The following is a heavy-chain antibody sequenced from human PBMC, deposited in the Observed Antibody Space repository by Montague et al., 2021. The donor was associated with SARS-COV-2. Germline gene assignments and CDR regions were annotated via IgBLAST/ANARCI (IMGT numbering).Heavy chain of an antibody. D-gene: IGHD3-9*01. CDR2: ISSSSSYI. Sequence: SLRLSCAASGFTFSSHSVNWVRQAPGKGLEWVSSISSSSSYIYYADSVKGRFTISRDNAKNSLYLQMNSLRAEDTAVYYCARDAHYDILTGYFGYWGQGTLVTVSS. CDR3: ARDAHYDILTGYFGY. V-gene: IGHV3-21*01. J-gene: IGHJ4*02. CDR1: GFTFSSHS.